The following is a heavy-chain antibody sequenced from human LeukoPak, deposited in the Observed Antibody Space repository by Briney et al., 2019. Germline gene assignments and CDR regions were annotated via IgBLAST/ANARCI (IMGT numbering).Heavy chain of an antibody. CDR3: ARFGYVAAVDV. CDR1: GFSFSAYW. CDR2: INPAGSET. V-gene: IGHV3-7*01. D-gene: IGHD2-15*01. J-gene: IGHJ4*02. Sequence: GGSLRLSCAASGFSFSAYWLTWVRQAPRTGLEWVANINPAGSETYYVDPVKGRSSISRDNAKSLVYLQMNSLRAEDTAVYHCARFGYVAAVDVWGQGAPVTVSS.